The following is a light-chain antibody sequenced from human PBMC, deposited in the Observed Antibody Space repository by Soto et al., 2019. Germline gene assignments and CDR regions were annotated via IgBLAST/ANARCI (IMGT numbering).Light chain of an antibody. CDR2: GAS. Sequence: EIVLTQSPGTLSLSPGERATLSCRASQSVSSSYLAWYQQKPGQDPRLLIYGASSRATGITDRFSGSGSGTGFTLTISRLEPEDFAVYDCQQYGGSPPSYTFGQGTKLEIK. J-gene: IGKJ2*01. V-gene: IGKV3-20*01. CDR3: QQYGGSPPSYT. CDR1: QSVSSSY.